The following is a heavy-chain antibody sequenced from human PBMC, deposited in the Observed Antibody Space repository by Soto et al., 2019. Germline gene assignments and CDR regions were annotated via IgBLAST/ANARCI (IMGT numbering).Heavy chain of an antibody. Sequence: QVQLVESGGDVVQPGRSLRLSCAASGFTFSNYGMNWVRQAPGKGLEWVAVISNDGSKKHYANSVRGRITSSRDNSKNLLYLQMDSLRTEETAVYYCAKTPGPNCRGGSCYSHFDYWGQVTLGSVSS. CDR1: GFTFSNYG. CDR3: AKTPGPNCRGGSCYSHFDY. V-gene: IGHV3-30*18. J-gene: IGHJ4*02. D-gene: IGHD2-15*01. CDR2: ISNDGSKK.